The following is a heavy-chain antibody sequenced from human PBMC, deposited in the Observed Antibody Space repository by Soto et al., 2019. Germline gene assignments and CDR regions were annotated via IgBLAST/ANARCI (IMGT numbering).Heavy chain of an antibody. CDR2: IYPGDSET. Sequence: GESLKISCKGSGYSFTDYWIGWVRQMPGEGLEWLGIIYPGDSETTYSPSFQGQVTISADKSISTAYLQWSSLQASDTAMYYCARQYYCNGGHCKLDYWGQGTLVTVSS. J-gene: IGHJ4*02. D-gene: IGHD2-15*01. CDR1: GYSFTDYW. CDR3: ARQYYCNGGHCKLDY. V-gene: IGHV5-51*01.